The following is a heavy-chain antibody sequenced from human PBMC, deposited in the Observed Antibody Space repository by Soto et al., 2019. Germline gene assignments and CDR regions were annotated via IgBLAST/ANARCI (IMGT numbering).Heavy chain of an antibody. V-gene: IGHV3-9*01. CDR2: ISWNSGSI. D-gene: IGHD2-21*02. CDR1: GFTFDDYA. J-gene: IGHJ4*02. CDR3: AKDFCGGDCYALDY. Sequence: SLRLSCAASGFTFDDYAMHWVRQAPGKGLEWVSGISWNSGSIGYADSVKGRFTISRDNAKNSLYLQMNSLRAEDTALYYCAKDFCGGDCYALDYWGQGTLVTVSS.